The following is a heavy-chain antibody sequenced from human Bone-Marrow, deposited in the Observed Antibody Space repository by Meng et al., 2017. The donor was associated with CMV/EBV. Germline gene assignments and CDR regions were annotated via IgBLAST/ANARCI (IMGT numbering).Heavy chain of an antibody. D-gene: IGHD3-22*01. CDR1: GYSFTSYG. CDR3: ARTYSSGYYLKGAFDS. V-gene: IGHV1-18*01. CDR2: ISAYNGYT. Sequence: ASVKVSCKASGYSFTSYGFSWVRQAPGQGLEWMGWISAYNGYTNYAQELQGRVTMTTDTSTSTAYMELSSLRSEDTAMYYCARTYSSGYYLKGAFDSWGQGTMVTVSS. J-gene: IGHJ3*02.